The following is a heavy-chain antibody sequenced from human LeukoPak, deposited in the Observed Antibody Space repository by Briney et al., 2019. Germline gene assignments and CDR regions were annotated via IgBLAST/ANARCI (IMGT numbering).Heavy chain of an antibody. V-gene: IGHV4-34*01. CDR1: GGSFSGYY. D-gene: IGHD5-12*01. Sequence: SETLSLTCAVYGGSFSGYYWSWIRQPPGKGLEWIGSVSHSGSINYDPSLKNRVTISVDTSKNQFSLKLSSVTAADTAVYYCWGIVTTIKIDFWGQGTLVTVSS. CDR2: VSHSGSI. J-gene: IGHJ4*02. CDR3: WGIVTTIKIDF.